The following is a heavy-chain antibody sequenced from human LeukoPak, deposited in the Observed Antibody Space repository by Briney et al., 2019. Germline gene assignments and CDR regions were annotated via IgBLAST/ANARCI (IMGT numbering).Heavy chain of an antibody. Sequence: GGSLRLSCVVSGFTFSSYDMNWVRQAPGKGLEWVSYISSSGRNIYYADSVKGRFTISRDNAKNTLYLHMSSLRAEDTAVYFCARGPPLRDGYIGFFDYWGQGTLVTGSS. V-gene: IGHV3-48*03. CDR2: ISSSGRNI. CDR3: ARGPPLRDGYIGFFDY. CDR1: GFTFSSYD. D-gene: IGHD5-24*01. J-gene: IGHJ4*02.